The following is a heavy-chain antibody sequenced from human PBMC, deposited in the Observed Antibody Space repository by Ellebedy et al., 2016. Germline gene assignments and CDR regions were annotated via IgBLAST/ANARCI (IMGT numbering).Heavy chain of an antibody. D-gene: IGHD2-15*01. J-gene: IGHJ6*02. V-gene: IGHV1-8*01. CDR3: ARDRGIVVVAATGMDV. CDR1: GYTFTSYD. CDR2: MNPNSGNT. Sequence: ASVKVSXXASGYTFTSYDINWVRQATGQGLEWMGWMNPNSGNTGYAQKFQGRVTMTRNTSISTAYMELSSLRSEDTAVYYCARDRGIVVVAATGMDVWGQGTTVTVSS.